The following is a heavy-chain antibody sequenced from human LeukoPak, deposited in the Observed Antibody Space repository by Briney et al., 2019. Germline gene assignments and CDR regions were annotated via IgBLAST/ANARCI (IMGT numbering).Heavy chain of an antibody. J-gene: IGHJ4*02. CDR2: MNPNSGNT. CDR3: ARVPGFYYGSGSYLIDY. CDR1: GYTFTSYD. Sequence: GASVKVSCKASGYTFTSYDINWVRQATGQGLEWMGWMNPNSGNTGYAQKFQGRVTMTRNTSISTAYMELSSLRSEDTAVYYCARVPGFYYGSGSYLIDYWGQGTLVTVSS. V-gene: IGHV1-8*01. D-gene: IGHD3-10*01.